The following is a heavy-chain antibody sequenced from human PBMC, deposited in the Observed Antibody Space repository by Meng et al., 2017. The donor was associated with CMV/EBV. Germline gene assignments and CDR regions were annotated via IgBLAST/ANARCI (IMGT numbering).Heavy chain of an antibody. V-gene: IGHV4-34*01. J-gene: IGHJ4*02. CDR2: INHSGSS. CDR1: GSFSGYY. CDR3: ARSSPLRFLEFLPPFRPN. Sequence: GSFSGYYWSWIRQAPGKGREWIGKINHSGSSNCNPSVKRRVTKSVDTSKNQFSLKLSSVTAADTAVYYCARSSPLRFLEFLPPFRPNWGQGTLVTVSS. D-gene: IGHD3-3*01.